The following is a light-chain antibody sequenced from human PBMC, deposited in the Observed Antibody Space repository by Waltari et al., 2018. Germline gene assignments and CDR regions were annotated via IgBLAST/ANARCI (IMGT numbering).Light chain of an antibody. J-gene: IGLJ3*02. Sequence: QSTLTQPASVSGSPGQSLTLPCTGTSRNIGDYNLVSWFQHHPGKVPELVMYYVTKRPSGISDRFSGSKSGNTASLTISALQADDEADYYCCSYSTSGSWMFGGGTK. CDR1: SRNIGDYNL. CDR3: CSYSTSGSWM. CDR2: YVT. V-gene: IGLV2-23*02.